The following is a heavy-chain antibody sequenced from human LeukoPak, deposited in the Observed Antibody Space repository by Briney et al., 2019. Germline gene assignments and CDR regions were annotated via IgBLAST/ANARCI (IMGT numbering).Heavy chain of an antibody. D-gene: IGHD5-24*01. CDR3: AREGRNGYNEGYFDY. Sequence: APVKASCKASGYTFTGYYMHWVRQAPGQGLDWMGWINPNSGGTKYAQNFQGRVTLTTDTSINTAYMELSSLRSDDTAVYYCAREGRNGYNEGYFDYWGQGTMVSV. CDR1: GYTFTGYY. J-gene: IGHJ4*02. V-gene: IGHV1-2*02. CDR2: INPNSGGT.